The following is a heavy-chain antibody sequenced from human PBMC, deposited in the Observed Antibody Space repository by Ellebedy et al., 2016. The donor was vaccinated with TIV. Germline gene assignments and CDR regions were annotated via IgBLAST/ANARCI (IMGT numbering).Heavy chain of an antibody. J-gene: IGHJ3*01. CDR3: AKFQGGTFDV. CDR2: INGGGGNT. CDR1: GFTSNMFA. V-gene: IGHV3-23*01. Sequence: GESLKISCVASGFTSNMFALSWVRQAPGKGLEWVSAINGGGGNTYNADSVEGRFTISRDNSKHTLYLQMNSLRVDDTAVYYCAKFQGGTFDVWGQGTMVTVSS.